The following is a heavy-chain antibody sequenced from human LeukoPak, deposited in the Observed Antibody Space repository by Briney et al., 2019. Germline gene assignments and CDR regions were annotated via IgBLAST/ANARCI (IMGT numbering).Heavy chain of an antibody. CDR2: ISYDGSNK. J-gene: IGHJ3*02. D-gene: IGHD2-2*01. CDR1: GFTFSSYG. CDR3: AKELMDYCSSTSCYGHDAFDI. V-gene: IGHV3-30*18. Sequence: PGGSLRLSCAASGFTFSSYGMHGVRQAPGKGLDWVAVISYDGSNKYYADSVKGRFTISRDNSKNTLYLQMNSLRAEDTAVYYCAKELMDYCSSTSCYGHDAFDIWGQGTMVTVSS.